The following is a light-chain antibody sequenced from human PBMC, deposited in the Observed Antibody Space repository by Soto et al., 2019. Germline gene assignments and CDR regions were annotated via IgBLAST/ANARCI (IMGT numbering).Light chain of an antibody. CDR2: GTS. CDR3: QQFGGSPPRFT. Sequence: IVLTQSPGTLSVSPGERATLTCRASQTITSFYLAWYQQKPGQAPRLLIYGTSTRATGIPDRFSGSGSGTDFTLTIRKLEPEDFAVYYCQQFGGSPPRFTFGPGTKVDVK. CDR1: QTITSFY. V-gene: IGKV3-20*01. J-gene: IGKJ3*01.